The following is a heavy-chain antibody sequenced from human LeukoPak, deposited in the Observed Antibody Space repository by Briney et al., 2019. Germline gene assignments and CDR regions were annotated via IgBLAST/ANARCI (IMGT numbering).Heavy chain of an antibody. D-gene: IGHD4-17*01. Sequence: GGSLRLSCAASGFSFSSYAMSWVRQAPGKGLEWVSSMSGSGGSTYYADSVKGRFTISRDDSKNTLYLQMNSLRAEDTAVYYCARVRYGELDVWGQGTTVTVSS. CDR1: GFSFSSYA. CDR2: MSGSGGST. CDR3: ARVRYGELDV. V-gene: IGHV3-23*01. J-gene: IGHJ6*02.